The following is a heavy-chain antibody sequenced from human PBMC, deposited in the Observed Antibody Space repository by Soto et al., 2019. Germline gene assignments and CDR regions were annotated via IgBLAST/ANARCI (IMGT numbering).Heavy chain of an antibody. D-gene: IGHD6-19*01. Sequence: EVQLVESGGGLVQPGRSLRLSCAASGFTFDDYAMHWVRQAPGKGLEWVSGISWNSGSIGEADSVKGRFTITRDNAKNSMYLQRNSLRAEDTALYYCAKAMVLGVAGIFGPFAFDIWGQGTMVTVSS. J-gene: IGHJ3*02. V-gene: IGHV3-9*01. CDR2: ISWNSGSI. CDR3: AKAMVLGVAGIFGPFAFDI. CDR1: GFTFDDYA.